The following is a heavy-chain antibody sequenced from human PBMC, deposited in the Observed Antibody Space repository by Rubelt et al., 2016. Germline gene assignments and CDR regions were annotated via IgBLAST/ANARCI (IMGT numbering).Heavy chain of an antibody. CDR2: IYYSGST. V-gene: IGHV4-59*12. J-gene: IGHJ6*02. Sequence: QVQLQESGPGLVKPSETLSLTCIVSGGSISSYYWSWIRQPPGKGLEWIGYIYYSGSTNYNPSLKSRVTISVDTSKNQFSLKLSSVTAADTAVYYCARGNYYYGMDVWGQGTTVTVSS. CDR3: ARGNYYYGMDV. D-gene: IGHD3-10*01. CDR1: GGSISSYY.